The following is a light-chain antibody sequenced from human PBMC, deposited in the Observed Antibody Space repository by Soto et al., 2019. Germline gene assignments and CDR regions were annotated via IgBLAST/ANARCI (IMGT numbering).Light chain of an antibody. V-gene: IGKV3-15*01. Sequence: EVVMTQSPATLSVSPGERATLSCRASQRISSNLAWYQQRPGQAPRLLIYGASTRAPGIPARFSGSGSETEFTLTISSLQSEDFAVYYCQHYNNWPPWTFGQGTKGDIK. CDR2: GAS. CDR1: QRISSN. J-gene: IGKJ1*01. CDR3: QHYNNWPPWT.